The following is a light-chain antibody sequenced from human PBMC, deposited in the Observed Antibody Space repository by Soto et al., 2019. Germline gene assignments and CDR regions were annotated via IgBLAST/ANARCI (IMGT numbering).Light chain of an antibody. Sequence: DIQMTQSPSTLSASVGDRVIVTCRASQSIVNWLAWYQQKPGKAPKLLISDASKLESGVPSRFSGVGSGTAFTLTISSLQPDDSATYFCQQYNLDPYTFGQGTKLEIK. V-gene: IGKV1-5*01. J-gene: IGKJ2*01. CDR1: QSIVNW. CDR3: QQYNLDPYT. CDR2: DAS.